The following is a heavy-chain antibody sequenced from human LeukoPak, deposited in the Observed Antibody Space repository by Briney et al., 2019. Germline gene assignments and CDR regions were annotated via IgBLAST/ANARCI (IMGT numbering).Heavy chain of an antibody. CDR2: ISWNSGSI. CDR1: GFTFDDYA. J-gene: IGHJ4*02. CDR3: AKSGGSGSYYTYFDY. V-gene: IGHV3-9*01. D-gene: IGHD3-10*01. Sequence: GGSLRLSCAASGFTFDDYAMHWVRQAPGKGLEWVSGISWNSGSIGYADSVKGRFTISRDNAKNSLYLQMNSLRAEDTALYYCAKSGGSGSYYTYFDYWGQGTLVTVSS.